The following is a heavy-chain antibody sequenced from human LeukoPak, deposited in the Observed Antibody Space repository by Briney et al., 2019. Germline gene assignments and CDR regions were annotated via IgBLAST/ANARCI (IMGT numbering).Heavy chain of an antibody. Sequence: GGSLRLSCAASGFIFSTYTMNWVRQAPGKGPEWVSSISISGGSTYYADSVKGRFTIPRDNSKNTLYLQGNSLRAQDTAVYYCAKAAGYPDSCPDSWGQGTLVTVSS. V-gene: IGHV3-23*01. CDR2: ISISGGST. CDR1: GFIFSTYT. D-gene: IGHD5-12*01. J-gene: IGHJ4*02. CDR3: AKAAGYPDSCPDS.